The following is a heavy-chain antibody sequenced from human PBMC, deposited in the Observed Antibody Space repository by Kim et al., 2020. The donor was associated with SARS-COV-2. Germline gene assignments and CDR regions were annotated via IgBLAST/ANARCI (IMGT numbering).Heavy chain of an antibody. D-gene: IGHD2-2*01. J-gene: IGHJ5*02. CDR3: ARHIGYCSSTSCYGLLNWFDP. CDR1: GYSFTSYW. V-gene: IGHV5-10-1*01. CDR2: IDPSDSYT. Sequence: GESLKISCKGSGYSFTSYWISWVRQMPGKGLEWMGRIDPSDSYTNYSPSFQGHVTISADKSISTAYLQWSSLKASDTAMYYCARHIGYCSSTSCYGLLNWFDPWGQGTLVTVSS.